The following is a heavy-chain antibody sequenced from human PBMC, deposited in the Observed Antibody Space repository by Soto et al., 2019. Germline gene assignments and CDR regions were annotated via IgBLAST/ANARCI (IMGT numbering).Heavy chain of an antibody. D-gene: IGHD3-22*01. J-gene: IGHJ4*02. CDR2: ISRYGDFT. Sequence: EVQLLESGGDLIQTGGTLRLSCAASGFTFNIYAMAWVRQAPGRGLEWVSAISRYGDFTYYADSVEGRFTISRDNSKNPMDPQMNSVRAEHTARYYCANDRSLAHDSRGYLFGNWGQGTLVLVSS. V-gene: IGHV3-23*01. CDR1: GFTFNIYA. CDR3: ANDRSLAHDSRGYLFGN.